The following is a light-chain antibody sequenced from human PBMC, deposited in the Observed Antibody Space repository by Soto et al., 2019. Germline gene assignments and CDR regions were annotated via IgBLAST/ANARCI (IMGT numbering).Light chain of an antibody. CDR1: SSDVGGYNY. CDR2: EVS. J-gene: IGLJ1*01. Sequence: QSALTQPASVSGSPGQSITISCTGTSSDVGGYNYVSWYQQHPGKAPKLIIYEVSNRPSGVSNRFSGSKSGNTASLTISGLRAKEEVIYYCNSYTSRPRGFFETGTKLTVL. CDR3: NSYTSRPRGF. V-gene: IGLV2-14*01.